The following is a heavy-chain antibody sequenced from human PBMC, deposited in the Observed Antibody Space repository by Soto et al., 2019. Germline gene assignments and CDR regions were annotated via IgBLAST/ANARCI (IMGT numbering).Heavy chain of an antibody. V-gene: IGHV1-46*01. J-gene: IGHJ6*02. Sequence: ASVKVSCKASGYTFTSYYMHWVRQAPGQGLEWMGIINPSGGSTSYAQKFQGRVTMTRDTSTSTVYMELSSLRSEDTAVYYCARVRGLVVPAAPSHYYYYGMDVWGQGTTVTVSS. CDR2: INPSGGST. D-gene: IGHD2-2*01. CDR3: ARVRGLVVPAAPSHYYYYGMDV. CDR1: GYTFTSYY.